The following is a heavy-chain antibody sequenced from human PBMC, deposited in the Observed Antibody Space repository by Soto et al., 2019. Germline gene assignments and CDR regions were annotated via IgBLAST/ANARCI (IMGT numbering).Heavy chain of an antibody. CDR1: RDYIGRYY. J-gene: IGHJ4*02. D-gene: IGHD4-4*01. CDR2: IYFTGRI. Sequence: TSETLSLTCTVSRDYIGRYYWGWLRQPPGKPLEWLGCIYFTGRISYNPSFNSRISMSVDTADNQLSLNMTSVTAADTAVYYCVRATVTTEYFDVWGQGALVTVSS. V-gene: IGHV4-59*01. CDR3: VRATVTTEYFDV.